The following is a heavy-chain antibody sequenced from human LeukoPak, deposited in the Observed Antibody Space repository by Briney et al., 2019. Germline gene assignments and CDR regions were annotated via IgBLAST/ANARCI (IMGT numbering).Heavy chain of an antibody. CDR2: IKQDGSEK. CDR3: ARNGAPVVTAITPYYYYMDV. Sequence: GGSLRLSCAASGSTFSSYWMSWVRQAPGKGLEWVGNIKQDGSEKYYVDSVKGRFTISRDNARNSLYLQMNSLRAEDTAVYYCARNGAPVVTAITPYYYYMDVWGKGTTVTVSS. V-gene: IGHV3-7*01. CDR1: GSTFSSYW. D-gene: IGHD2-21*02. J-gene: IGHJ6*03.